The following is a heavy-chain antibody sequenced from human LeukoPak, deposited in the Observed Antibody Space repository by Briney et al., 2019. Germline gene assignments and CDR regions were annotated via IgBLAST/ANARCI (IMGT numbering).Heavy chain of an antibody. Sequence: SETLSFTCAVYGGSFSGYYWSWIRQPPGKGLEWIGEINHSGSTNYNTSLKSRVTISVDTSKNQFSLKLSSVTAADTAVYYCARGSYDFWSGYYQSASYYFDYWGQGTLVTVSS. CDR2: INHSGST. V-gene: IGHV4-34*01. J-gene: IGHJ4*02. CDR1: GGSFSGYY. CDR3: ARGSYDFWSGYYQSASYYFDY. D-gene: IGHD3-3*01.